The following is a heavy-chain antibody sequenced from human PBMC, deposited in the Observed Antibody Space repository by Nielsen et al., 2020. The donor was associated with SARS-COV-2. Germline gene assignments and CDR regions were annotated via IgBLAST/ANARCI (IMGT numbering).Heavy chain of an antibody. CDR1: GYTFTGYY. Sequence: ASVKVSCKASGYTFTGYYMHWVRQAPGQGLEWMGRINPNSGGTNYAQKFQGRVTMTRDTSISTAYMELSRLRSDDTAVYYCAREVAGNSESDYWGQGTLVTVSS. D-gene: IGHD4-23*01. V-gene: IGHV1-2*06. J-gene: IGHJ4*02. CDR2: INPNSGGT. CDR3: AREVAGNSESDY.